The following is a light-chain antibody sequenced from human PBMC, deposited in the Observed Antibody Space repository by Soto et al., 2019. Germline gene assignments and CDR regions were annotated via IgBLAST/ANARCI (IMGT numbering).Light chain of an antibody. V-gene: IGKV3D-20*02. CDR3: QHRSTWWT. CDR1: QSVSSSY. CDR2: DTF. Sequence: EIGLYQSPCTLSLSPGERATLHCRASQSVSSSYLAWYQQKPGQAPRLLIYDTFNRAPGIPVRFSGSGFGTDFTLTISSLEPEDSAVYYCQHRSTWWTFGQGTKVDI. J-gene: IGKJ1*01.